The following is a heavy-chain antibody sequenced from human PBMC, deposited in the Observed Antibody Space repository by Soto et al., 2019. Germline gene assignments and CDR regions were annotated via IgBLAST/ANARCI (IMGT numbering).Heavy chain of an antibody. J-gene: IGHJ5*02. V-gene: IGHV3-74*01. D-gene: IGHD4-17*01. Sequence: PCWSLRLSCAASGLTVSSYWMPWVRQAPGKGLVWVSRINGDGSSTSYADSVKGRFTISRDNAKNTLFLQMNSLRAEDTAVYYSARAPSTDPDPWGQGTLVTVSS. CDR2: INGDGSST. CDR1: GLTVSSYW. CDR3: ARAPSTDPDP.